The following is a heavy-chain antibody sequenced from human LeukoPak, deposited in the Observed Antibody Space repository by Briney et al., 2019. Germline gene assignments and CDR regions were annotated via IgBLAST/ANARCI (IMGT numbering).Heavy chain of an antibody. Sequence: GGSLRLSCAASGFTFTSYYMHWVRPAPGKGLGWVGVISYDGSNKYYTDSVKGRFTISRDNSKNTLYLQMNSLRAEDTAVYYCAKARQWLLYFDYWGQGTLVTVSS. J-gene: IGHJ4*02. CDR2: ISYDGSNK. CDR3: AKARQWLLYFDY. CDR1: GFTFTSYY. V-gene: IGHV3-30*18. D-gene: IGHD6-19*01.